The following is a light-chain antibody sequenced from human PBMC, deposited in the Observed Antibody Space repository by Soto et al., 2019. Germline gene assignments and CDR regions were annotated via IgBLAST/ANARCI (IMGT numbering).Light chain of an antibody. J-gene: IGKJ5*01. Sequence: EVVLTQSPATLSLSPGERATLSCRASQSVSRYLAWYQQKPGQAPRLLIFDASNRATGIPARFSANGSGTDFSLTISSLESEDSAVYYCPQRSDWPITFGQGTRLDIK. V-gene: IGKV3-11*01. CDR2: DAS. CDR3: PQRSDWPIT. CDR1: QSVSRY.